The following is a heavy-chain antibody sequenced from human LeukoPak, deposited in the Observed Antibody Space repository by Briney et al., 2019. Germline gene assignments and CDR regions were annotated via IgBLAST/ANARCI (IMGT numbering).Heavy chain of an antibody. D-gene: IGHD2-2*02. V-gene: IGHV1-2*02. CDR1: GYTFTGYY. CDR2: INPNSGGT. CDR3: ARVPHKGPAAILRN. Sequence: GASVKVSCKASGYTFTGYYMHWVRQAPGQGLEWMGWINPNSGGTNYAQKFQGRVTMTRDTSISTAYMELSRLRSDDTAVYYCARVPHKGPAAILRNWGQGTLVTVSS. J-gene: IGHJ4*02.